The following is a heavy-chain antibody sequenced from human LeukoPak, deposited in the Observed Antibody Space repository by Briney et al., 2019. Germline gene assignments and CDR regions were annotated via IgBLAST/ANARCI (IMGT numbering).Heavy chain of an antibody. J-gene: IGHJ5*02. D-gene: IGHD3-3*01. CDR3: ARDPFSYDLWSGYPS. Sequence: ASVKVSCKASGYTFTGYYMHWVRQAPGQGLEWMGWINPNSGGTNYAQKFQGRVTMTRDTSISTAYMELSRLRSDDTAVYYCARDPFSYDLWSGYPSWGQGTLVTVSS. CDR1: GYTFTGYY. CDR2: INPNSGGT. V-gene: IGHV1-2*02.